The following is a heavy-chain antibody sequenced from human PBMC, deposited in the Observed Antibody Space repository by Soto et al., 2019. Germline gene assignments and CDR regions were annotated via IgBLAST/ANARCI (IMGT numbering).Heavy chain of an antibody. D-gene: IGHD3-22*01. CDR1: GFTFTSSA. V-gene: IGHV1-58*01. Sequence: GASVKGSFKASGFTFTSSAVHWGRQARGQRLEWIGWIVVGSGNTNYAQKLQERVTITRDMSTSTAYMELSSLRSEDTAVYYCEGSGYYYERDYFDYWGQGTLVTVSS. J-gene: IGHJ4*02. CDR3: EGSGYYYERDYFDY. CDR2: IVVGSGNT.